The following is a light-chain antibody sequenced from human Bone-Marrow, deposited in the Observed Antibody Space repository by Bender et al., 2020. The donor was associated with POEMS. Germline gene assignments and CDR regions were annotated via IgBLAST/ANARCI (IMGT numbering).Light chain of an antibody. V-gene: IGLV2-14*01. Sequence: QSALAQPASVSGSPGQSITISCTGTDRDIGGYDYVSWYQQQPGKAPQLIIYEVTNRPSGVSSRFSASKSGSTASLTVSGLQAEDEGEYYCSSFRHAYDGTRSSVVFGGGTKLTVL. CDR2: EVT. J-gene: IGLJ2*01. CDR3: SSFRHAYDGTRSSVV. CDR1: DRDIGGYDY.